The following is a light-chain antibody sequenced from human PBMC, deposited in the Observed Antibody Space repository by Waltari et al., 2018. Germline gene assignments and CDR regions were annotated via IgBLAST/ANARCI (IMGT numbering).Light chain of an antibody. V-gene: IGLV4-69*01. Sequence: QPVLTQSPSASASLGASVKLTCTLSSGHSSYAIAWPQQQQGKAPRYLMRLNSDGSHSKGDGIPDRFSGSSSGAERYLTISNLQSEDEADYYCQTWDTGIDVFGSGTKLTVL. J-gene: IGLJ6*01. CDR3: QTWDTGIDV. CDR1: SGHSSYA. CDR2: LNSDGSH.